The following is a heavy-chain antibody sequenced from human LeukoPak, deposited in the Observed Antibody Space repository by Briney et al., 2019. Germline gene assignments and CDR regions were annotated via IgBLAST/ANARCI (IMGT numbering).Heavy chain of an antibody. CDR3: ARLPHYDILTGYYISGFDY. V-gene: IGHV1-18*04. Sequence: ASVKVSRKASGYTFTSYGISWVRQAPGQGLEWMGWISAYNGNTNYAQKLQGRVTMTTDTSTSTAYMELRSLRSDDTAVYYCARLPHYDILTGYYISGFDYWGQGTLVTVSS. D-gene: IGHD3-9*01. CDR2: ISAYNGNT. J-gene: IGHJ4*02. CDR1: GYTFTSYG.